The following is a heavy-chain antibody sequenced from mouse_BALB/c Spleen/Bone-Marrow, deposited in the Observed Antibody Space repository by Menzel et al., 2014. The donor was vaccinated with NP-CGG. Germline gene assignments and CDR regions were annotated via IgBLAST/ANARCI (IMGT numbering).Heavy chain of an antibody. Sequence: EVKLVESGGGLGKSGGSLKLSCAASGFSFNSYGMSWVRQTPEKRLEWVATICGGGSLTFYPVSLKGGFTISRNNAKNNLYLQLSSLRSEDTALYYCARHAYYDQTEVSFVYWGQGTLVTVTA. J-gene: IGHJ3*01. D-gene: IGHD2-4*01. CDR3: ARHAYYDQTEVSFVY. V-gene: IGHV5-9-2*01. CDR2: ICGGGSLT. CDR1: GFSFNSYG.